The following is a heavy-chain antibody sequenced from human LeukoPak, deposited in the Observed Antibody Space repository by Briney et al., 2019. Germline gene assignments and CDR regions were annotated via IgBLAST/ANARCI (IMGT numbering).Heavy chain of an antibody. D-gene: IGHD6-13*01. CDR2: IYTSGST. Sequence: SETLSLTCTVSGGSISSYYWSWIRQPAGKGLEWIGRIYTSGSTNYNPSLKSRVTISVDTSKNQFSLKLSSVTAADTAVYYCARGRGADYPGIAAAGPNWFDPWGQGTLVTVSS. J-gene: IGHJ5*02. CDR3: ARGRGADYPGIAAAGPNWFDP. V-gene: IGHV4-4*07. CDR1: GGSISSYY.